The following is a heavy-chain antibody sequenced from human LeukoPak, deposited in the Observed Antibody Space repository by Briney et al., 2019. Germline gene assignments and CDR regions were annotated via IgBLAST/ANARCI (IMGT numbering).Heavy chain of an antibody. CDR1: RFTFSIYA. D-gene: IGHD2-2*02. CDR3: AKDVRYCSSNTCYTEFARFDP. CDR2: ISGSGGGT. J-gene: IGHJ5*02. V-gene: IGHV3-23*01. Sequence: GGSLRLSCAASRFTFSIYAMTWVRQAPGKGLEWVSAISGSGGGTYYADSVKGRFTISRDNSKNTLYLQTNSLRAEDTAVYYCAKDVRYCSSNTCYTEFARFDPWGQGTLVTVSS.